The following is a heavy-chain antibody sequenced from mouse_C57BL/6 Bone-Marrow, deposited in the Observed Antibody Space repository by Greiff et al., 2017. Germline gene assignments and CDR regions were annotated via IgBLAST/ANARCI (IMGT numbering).Heavy chain of an antibody. CDR3: ARYDYDAMDY. CDR1: GFTFSSYT. V-gene: IGHV5-9*01. CDR2: ISGGGGNT. D-gene: IGHD2-10*02. Sequence: EVKLMESGGGLVKPGGSLKLSCAASGFTFSSYTMSWVRQTPEKRLEWVATISGGGGNTYYPDSVKGRFTMSRDNATNTLYMQMSSLRSEDTALYYCARYDYDAMDYWGQGTSVTVSS. J-gene: IGHJ4*01.